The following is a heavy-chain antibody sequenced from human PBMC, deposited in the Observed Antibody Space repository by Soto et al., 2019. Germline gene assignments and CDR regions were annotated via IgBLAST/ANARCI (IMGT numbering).Heavy chain of an antibody. CDR3: GKVVPDY. Sequence: EMQLLESGGGLVQPGGSLRLSCAASGFPFSSYAMSWVRQAPGKGLEWISSIGEIDGSTYYADSVQGRFTISRDNSKNTLYLQMNSLRAEDTAVYYCGKVVPDYWGQGTLVTVSS. CDR2: IGEIDGST. J-gene: IGHJ4*02. V-gene: IGHV3-23*01. CDR1: GFPFSSYA. D-gene: IGHD1-26*01.